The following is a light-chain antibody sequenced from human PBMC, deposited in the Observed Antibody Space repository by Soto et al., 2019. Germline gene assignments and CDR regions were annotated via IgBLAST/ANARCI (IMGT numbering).Light chain of an antibody. Sequence: DIVMTQSPLSLPVTPGEPASISCRSSQSLLHSNGYNYLDWYLQKPGQSPQLLIYLGSNRASGVPDRFSGSGSGTDFTPKISRLEAEYAGVYYYMPDLQTPPTFGQGTKVESK. CDR2: LGS. CDR3: MPDLQTPPT. CDR1: QSLLHSNGYNY. V-gene: IGKV2-28*01. J-gene: IGKJ1*01.